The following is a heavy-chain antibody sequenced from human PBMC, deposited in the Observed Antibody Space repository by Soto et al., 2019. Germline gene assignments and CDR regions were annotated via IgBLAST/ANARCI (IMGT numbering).Heavy chain of an antibody. CDR1: GGSFSGYY. J-gene: IGHJ6*02. CDR3: ARGYYDILTGYYMNYYYGMDV. D-gene: IGHD3-9*01. Sequence: SETLSLTCAVYGGSFSGYYWSWIRQPPGKGLEWIGEINHSGSTNYNPSLKSRVTISVDTSKNQFSLKLSSVTAADTAVYYCARGYYDILTGYYMNYYYGMDVWGQGTTGT. CDR2: INHSGST. V-gene: IGHV4-34*01.